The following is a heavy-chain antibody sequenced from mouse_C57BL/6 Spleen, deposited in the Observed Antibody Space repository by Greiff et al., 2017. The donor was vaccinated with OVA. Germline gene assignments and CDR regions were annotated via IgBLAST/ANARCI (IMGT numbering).Heavy chain of an antibody. CDR1: GYAFSSSW. Sequence: VQLQQSGPELVKPGASVKISCKASGYAFSSSWMNWVKQRPGKGLEWIGRIYPGDGDTNYNGKFKGKATLTADKSSSTAYMQLSSLTSEDSAVYFCARYSYGSSYAMDYWGQGTSVTVSS. CDR3: ARYSYGSSYAMDY. J-gene: IGHJ4*01. D-gene: IGHD1-1*01. CDR2: IYPGDGDT. V-gene: IGHV1-82*01.